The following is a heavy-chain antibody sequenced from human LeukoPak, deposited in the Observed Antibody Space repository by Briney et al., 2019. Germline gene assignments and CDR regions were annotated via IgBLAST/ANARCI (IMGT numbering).Heavy chain of an antibody. V-gene: IGHV4-38-2*02. CDR1: GYSISSGFH. D-gene: IGHD3-3*01. CDR2: IYYSGST. CDR3: ARSYYDFWSGYSYHFDY. J-gene: IGHJ4*02. Sequence: PSETLSLTCSVSGYSISSGFHWGWIRQPPGKGLEWIGGIYYSGSTYYNPSLKSRVTISVDTSKNQFSLKLSSVTAADTAVYYCARSYYDFWSGYSYHFDYWGQGTLVTVSS.